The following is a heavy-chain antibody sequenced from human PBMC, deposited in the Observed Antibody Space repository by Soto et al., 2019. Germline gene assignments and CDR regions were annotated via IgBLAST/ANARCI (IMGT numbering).Heavy chain of an antibody. CDR2: INNSGGNT. V-gene: IGHV3-23*01. J-gene: IGHJ4*02. CDR1: GFDFSTYA. Sequence: VPLLESGGGLVQPGGSLRLSCAASGFDFSTYAMSWVRQAPGKGLEWVSSINNSGGNTYDADSVKGRFTISRDNSKNTLYLQMNSLRVEDTAVYYCAKGFRFGYDFLFPDYWGQGTLVTVSS. CDR3: AKGFRFGYDFLFPDY. D-gene: IGHD3-3*01.